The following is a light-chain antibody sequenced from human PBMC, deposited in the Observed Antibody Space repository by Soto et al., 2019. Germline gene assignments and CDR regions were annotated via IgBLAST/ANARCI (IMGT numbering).Light chain of an antibody. Sequence: ALQMTQSPSSLSASVGDRVTITCRASQGIRNDLDWFQQKPGKAPKLLIYAASNLQSGVPARFSGSGSGTDFTLTISSLQPEDFATYYCLQKYFYPFTFGPGTKVDIQ. CDR1: QGIRND. V-gene: IGKV1-6*01. CDR2: AAS. CDR3: LQKYFYPFT. J-gene: IGKJ3*01.